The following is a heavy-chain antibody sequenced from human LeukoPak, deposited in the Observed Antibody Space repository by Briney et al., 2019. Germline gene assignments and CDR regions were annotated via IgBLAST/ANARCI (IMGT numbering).Heavy chain of an antibody. CDR1: GGSFSGYY. D-gene: IGHD3-10*01. J-gene: IGHJ5*02. V-gene: IGHV4-34*01. CDR3: ARSPGRGWFDP. Sequence: SETLSLTCAVYGGSFSGYYWSWIRQPPGKGLEWIGEINHSGSTNYNPSLKSRVTISVDTSKNQFSLKLSSVTAADTAVYYCARSPGRGWFDPWGQGTLVTVSS. CDR2: INHSGST.